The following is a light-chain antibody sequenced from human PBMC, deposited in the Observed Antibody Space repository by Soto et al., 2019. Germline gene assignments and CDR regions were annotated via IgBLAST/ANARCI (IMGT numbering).Light chain of an antibody. CDR2: EVS. CDR1: SSDVGGSDY. V-gene: IGLV2-8*01. J-gene: IGLJ2*01. CDR3: SSYAGSNIVV. Sequence: QSALTQPPSASGSPGQSVTISCTGTSSDVGGSDYVSWHQQHPGKAPKLMIYEVSKRPSGVPDRFSGSKSGNTASLTVSGLQPEDEADYYCSSYAGSNIVVFGGGTQLTVL.